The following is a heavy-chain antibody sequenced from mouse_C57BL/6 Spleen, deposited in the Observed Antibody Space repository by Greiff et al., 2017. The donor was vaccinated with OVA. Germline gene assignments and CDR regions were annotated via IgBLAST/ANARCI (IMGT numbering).Heavy chain of an antibody. CDR3: ARGEWLLRNAMDY. D-gene: IGHD2-3*01. V-gene: IGHV1-80*01. CDR2: IYPGDGDT. J-gene: IGHJ4*01. Sequence: VQLQQSGAELVKPGASVKISCKASGYAFSSYWMNWVKQRPGKGLEWIGQIYPGDGDTNYNGKFKGKATLTADKSSSTAYMQLSSLTSEDSAVYFCARGEWLLRNAMDYWGQGTSVTCSS. CDR1: GYAFSSYW.